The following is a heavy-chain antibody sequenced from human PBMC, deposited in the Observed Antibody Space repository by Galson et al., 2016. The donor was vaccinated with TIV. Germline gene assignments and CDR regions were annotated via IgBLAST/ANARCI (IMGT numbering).Heavy chain of an antibody. CDR3: ARHLSCGGDCYYFDL. Sequence: SLRLSCAASGFTFNHYGMTWVRQPPGKGLEWVSDIIANGNIADYADSVKGRFTISRDNAKNALFLQMNRLKAEDTALYLCARHLSCGGDCYYFDLWGRGTLVAVSS. V-gene: IGHV3-20*01. J-gene: IGHJ4*02. CDR1: GFTFNHYG. CDR2: IIANGNIA. D-gene: IGHD2-21*01.